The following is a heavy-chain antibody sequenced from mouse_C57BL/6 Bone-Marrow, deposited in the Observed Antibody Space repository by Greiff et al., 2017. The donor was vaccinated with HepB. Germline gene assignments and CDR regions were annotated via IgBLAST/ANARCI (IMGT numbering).Heavy chain of an antibody. J-gene: IGHJ1*03. CDR2: INPSSGYT. CDR3: AIVAGYYYGSSYGYFDV. V-gene: IGHV1-7*01. D-gene: IGHD1-1*01. CDR1: GYTFTSYW. Sequence: QVQLKQSGAELAKPGASVKLSCKASGYTFTSYWMHWVKKRPGRGLKWIGYINPSSGYTKYNKKFRNKATLNADKSSSTAYMQLSSLTYEDSAVYYCAIVAGYYYGSSYGYFDVWGTGTTVTVSS.